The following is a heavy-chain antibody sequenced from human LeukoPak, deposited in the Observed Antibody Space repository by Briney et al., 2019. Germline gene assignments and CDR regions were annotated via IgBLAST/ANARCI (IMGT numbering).Heavy chain of an antibody. D-gene: IGHD6-13*01. CDR1: GVSISSVGYY. Sequence: SETLSLTCTVSGVSISSVGYYWSWIRQYPGKGLEWIGYISYSGNTYYNPSLKSRVSISVDTSKTQFSLNLSSVTAADTALYYCARVHSQLVGHFDSWGQGTLVTVSS. J-gene: IGHJ4*02. CDR3: ARVHSQLVGHFDS. V-gene: IGHV4-31*03. CDR2: ISYSGNT.